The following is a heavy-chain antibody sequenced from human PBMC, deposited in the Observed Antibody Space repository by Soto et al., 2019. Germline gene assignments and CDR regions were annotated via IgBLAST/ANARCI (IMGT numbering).Heavy chain of an antibody. D-gene: IGHD4-17*01. CDR2: INPNSGGT. V-gene: IGHV1-2*04. Sequence: ASVKVSCKASGYTFTGYYMHWVRQAPGQGLEWMGWINPNSGGTNYAQKFQGWVTMTRDTSISTAYMELSRLRSEDTAVYYCARGSVTTVYNWFDPWGQGTLVTVSS. CDR3: ARGSVTTVYNWFDP. CDR1: GYTFTGYY. J-gene: IGHJ5*02.